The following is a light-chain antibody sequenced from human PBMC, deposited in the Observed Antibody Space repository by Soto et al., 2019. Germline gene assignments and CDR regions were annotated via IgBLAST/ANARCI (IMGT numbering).Light chain of an antibody. CDR3: CSYAGSYMVV. J-gene: IGLJ2*01. CDR1: SSDVGAYNY. Sequence: QSALTQPRSVSGSLGQSVTMSCTGTSSDVGAYNYVSWYQQFPGKVPKVLIFDVTQRPSGVPDRFSGSKSGNTASLTISGLQAEDEADYYCCSYAGSYMVVFGGGTKLDRP. CDR2: DVT. V-gene: IGLV2-11*01.